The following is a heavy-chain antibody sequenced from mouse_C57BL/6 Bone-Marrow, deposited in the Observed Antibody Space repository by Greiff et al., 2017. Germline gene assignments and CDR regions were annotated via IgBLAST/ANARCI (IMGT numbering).Heavy chain of an antibody. V-gene: IGHV5-4*03. CDR2: ISDGGSYT. Sequence: EVKVVESGGGLVKPGGSLKLSCAASGFTFSSYAMSWVRQTPEKRLEWVATISDGGSYTYYPDNVKGRFTISRDNAKNNLYLQMSHLKSEDTATYYCASASRAWFAYWGQGTLVTVSA. CDR3: ASASRAWFAY. J-gene: IGHJ3*01. CDR1: GFTFSSYA. D-gene: IGHD3-3*01.